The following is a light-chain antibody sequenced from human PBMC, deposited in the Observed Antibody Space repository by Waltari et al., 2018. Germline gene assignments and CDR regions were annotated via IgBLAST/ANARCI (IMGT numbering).Light chain of an antibody. Sequence: QSALTQPPSASATPGQRVTISCSGVNSNIRSKNVNWYQHLPGAAPKLLIYSDNQRPSGVPDRFSGSKSGTSASLAISGLRSEDEADYYCAEWDDDSLNGPHVVFGGGTRLTVL. CDR1: NSNIRSKN. J-gene: IGLJ2*01. CDR3: AEWDDDSLNGPHVV. V-gene: IGLV1-44*01. CDR2: SDN.